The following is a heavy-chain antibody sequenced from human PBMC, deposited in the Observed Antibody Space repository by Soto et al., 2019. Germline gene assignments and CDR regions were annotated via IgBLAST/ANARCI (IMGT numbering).Heavy chain of an antibody. CDR3: ARVASDYINSVDH. D-gene: IGHD4-4*01. CDR1: GFTFNAYA. CDR2: IGGSGGNR. V-gene: IGHV3-23*01. Sequence: EVQLLESGGGLVQPGGSLRLSCAASGFTFNAYAMTWVRQAPGKGLEWVSAIGGSGGNRYYAASVRGRFTISRDNSKDTVDLQMNSLRVEDTAVYYCARVASDYINSVDHWDQGILVRVSS. J-gene: IGHJ4*02.